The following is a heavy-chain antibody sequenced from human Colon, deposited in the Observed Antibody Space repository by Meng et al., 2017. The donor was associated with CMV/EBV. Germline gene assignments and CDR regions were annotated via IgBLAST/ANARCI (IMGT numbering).Heavy chain of an antibody. J-gene: IGHJ5*02. CDR3: ARGRAFDP. CDR1: GYTFTGYY. Sequence: VMFSCRPSGYTFTGYYIHWVRQAPGQGPEWMGCINPTTGDTTYTERFQGRVSMTRDTSISTAYMELSSLRSDDTAVYYCARGRAFDPWGQGTLVTVSS. CDR2: INPTTGDT. V-gene: IGHV1-2*02.